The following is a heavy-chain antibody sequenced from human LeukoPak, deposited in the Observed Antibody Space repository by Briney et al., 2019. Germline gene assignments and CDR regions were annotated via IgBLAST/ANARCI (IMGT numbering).Heavy chain of an antibody. Sequence: SETLSLTCTVSGGPISSAGYYWSWIRQLPGKGLEWIGNVYYTGNAYYNPSLKSRASISVDTSNHQFSLRLNSVTAADTAVYYCAREKYCRGRDCYHHFDYWGQGALVIVSS. J-gene: IGHJ4*02. V-gene: IGHV4-31*03. CDR2: VYYTGNA. D-gene: IGHD2-21*02. CDR3: AREKYCRGRDCYHHFDY. CDR1: GGPISSAGYY.